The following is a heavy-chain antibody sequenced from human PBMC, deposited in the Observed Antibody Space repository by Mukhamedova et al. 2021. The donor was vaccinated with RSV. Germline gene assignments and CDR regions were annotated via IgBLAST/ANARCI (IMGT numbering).Heavy chain of an antibody. CDR3: VKDIDGESY. J-gene: IGHJ4*02. D-gene: IGHD4-17*01. V-gene: IGHV3-23*01. Sequence: NAEYMGGRFSISRDNSKNTLFLQMNSLRVEDTAIYYCVKDIDGESYWGQGSLVTVSS.